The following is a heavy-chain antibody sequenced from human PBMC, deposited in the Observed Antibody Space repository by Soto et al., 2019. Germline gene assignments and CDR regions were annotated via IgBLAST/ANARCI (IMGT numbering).Heavy chain of an antibody. D-gene: IGHD2-2*01. CDR3: SLVLSSRDEYFDY. CDR2: ISHTGTT. CDR1: GDSISGSQW. Sequence: PSETLSLTCAVSGDSISGSQWCSCVRLPPGKGLEWIGEISHTGTTNYNPSLKSRVTMSVDKPKNQFSLNLTSVTAADTAVYYCSLVLSSRDEYFDYWGQGTVVTVSS. J-gene: IGHJ4*02. V-gene: IGHV4-4*02.